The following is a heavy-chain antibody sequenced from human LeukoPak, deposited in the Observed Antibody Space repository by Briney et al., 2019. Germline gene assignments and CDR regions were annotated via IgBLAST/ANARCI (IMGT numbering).Heavy chain of an antibody. CDR2: IYSGGNT. V-gene: IGHV3-53*01. Sequence: GGSLRLSCAASGFTFSSSAMSWVRQVPGKGLEWVSVIYSGGNTYYADSVRGRSTISRDNSKNTLYLQMNSLRVEDTAVYYCARDRAGGYDVFDYWGQGTLVTVSP. CDR1: GFTFSSSA. D-gene: IGHD5-12*01. CDR3: ARDRAGGYDVFDY. J-gene: IGHJ4*02.